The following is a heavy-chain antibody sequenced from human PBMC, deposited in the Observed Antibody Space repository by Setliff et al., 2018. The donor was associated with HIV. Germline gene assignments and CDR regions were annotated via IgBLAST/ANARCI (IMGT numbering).Heavy chain of an antibody. D-gene: IGHD3-10*01. CDR2: IYHGGST. J-gene: IGHJ4*02. Sequence: PSETLSLTCTVSGYSISSGYYWGGIRQPPGKGLQWIASIYHGGSTYYNPSLRSRVTISLDTSKNLFSLKLVFVTAADTAVYYCARRACHDGSGSPFDYWGQGKLGNVSS. CDR3: ARRACHDGSGSPFDY. CDR1: GYSISSGYY. V-gene: IGHV4-38-2*02.